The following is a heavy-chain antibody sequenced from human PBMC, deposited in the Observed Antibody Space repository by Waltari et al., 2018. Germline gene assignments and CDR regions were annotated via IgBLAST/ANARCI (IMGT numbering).Heavy chain of an antibody. V-gene: IGHV7-4-1*02. CDR1: GYTFTNYA. D-gene: IGHD2-2*01. CDR2: INTKNGNP. J-gene: IGHJ5*02. CDR3: AREVVPAATIVVNWFDP. Sequence: QVQLVQSGSELKKPGASVKVSCKASGYTFTNYAINWLRQAPGQGLELMGWINTKNGNPTYGQGVTGRFVFSSDTSVSTAYLQINSLKADDTAVYYCAREVVPAATIVVNWFDPWGQGTLVTVSS.